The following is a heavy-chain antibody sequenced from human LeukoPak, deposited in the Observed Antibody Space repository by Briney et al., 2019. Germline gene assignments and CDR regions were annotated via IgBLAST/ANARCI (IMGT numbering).Heavy chain of an antibody. Sequence: PSETLSLTCTVSGGSISSSSYYWGWIRQPPGKGLEWIGYIYHSGSTYYNPSLKSRVTISVDRSKNQFSLKLSSVTAADTAVYYCARVRGDAFDIWGQGTMVTVSS. D-gene: IGHD3-10*01. V-gene: IGHV4-30-2*01. CDR1: GGSISSSSYY. J-gene: IGHJ3*02. CDR3: ARVRGDAFDI. CDR2: IYHSGST.